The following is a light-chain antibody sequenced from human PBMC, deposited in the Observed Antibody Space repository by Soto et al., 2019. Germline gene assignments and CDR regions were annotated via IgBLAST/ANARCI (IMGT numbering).Light chain of an antibody. CDR2: SAS. J-gene: IGKJ2*01. CDR3: LQGTHWPYT. V-gene: IGKV2-30*01. CDR1: QSLVYSDGSAY. Sequence: DVVMNQSPLSLSVTLGQPASISCRSTQSLVYSDGSAYLNWFHQRPGQSPRRLIYSASNRDYGVPDRFSGSGSGGDFTLMISLVEAEEVGVYYCLQGTHWPYTVGQGTKLVIK.